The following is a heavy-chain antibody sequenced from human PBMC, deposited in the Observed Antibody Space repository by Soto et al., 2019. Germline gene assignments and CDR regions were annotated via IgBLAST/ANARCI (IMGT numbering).Heavy chain of an antibody. CDR1: GFSFSKYK. CDR3: ATSDGDSYYYYYGMDG. D-gene: IGHD4-17*01. J-gene: IGHJ6*02. V-gene: IGHV5-51*01. Sequence: GESLKISCEGSGFSFSKYKIGWVRQMPGKGLEWMGIINPGDSDTRYSPSFQGQVTISADKSISTAYLQWSTLKASDTATYYCATSDGDSYYYYYGMDGWGPGTTVTVSS. CDR2: INPGDSDT.